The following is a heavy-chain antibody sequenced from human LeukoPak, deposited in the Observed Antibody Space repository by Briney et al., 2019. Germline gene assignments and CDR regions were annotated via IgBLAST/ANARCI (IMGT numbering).Heavy chain of an antibody. CDR1: GGSISSYY. CDR2: IYYSGST. J-gene: IGHJ6*02. Sequence: SETLSLTCTVSGGSISSYYWSWIRQPPGKGLEWIGYIYYSGSTNYNPSLKSRVTISVDTSKNQFSLKLSSVTAADTAVYYCARRGLTPTKSYYYYGMDVWGQGTTVTVSS. D-gene: IGHD1-14*01. V-gene: IGHV4-59*08. CDR3: ARRGLTPTKSYYYYGMDV.